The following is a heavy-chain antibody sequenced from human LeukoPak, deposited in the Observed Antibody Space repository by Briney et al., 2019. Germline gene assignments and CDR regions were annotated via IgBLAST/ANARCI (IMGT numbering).Heavy chain of an antibody. V-gene: IGHV4-59*01. CDR3: ARGYDFWSGYYSSYGMDV. Sequence: SETLSLTCTVSGGSISSYYWSWIWQPPGKGLEWIGYIYYSGSTNYNPSLKSRVTISVDTSKNQFSLKLSSVTAADTAVYYCARGYDFWSGYYSSYGMDVWGQGTTVTVSS. CDR1: GGSISSYY. J-gene: IGHJ6*02. CDR2: IYYSGST. D-gene: IGHD3-3*01.